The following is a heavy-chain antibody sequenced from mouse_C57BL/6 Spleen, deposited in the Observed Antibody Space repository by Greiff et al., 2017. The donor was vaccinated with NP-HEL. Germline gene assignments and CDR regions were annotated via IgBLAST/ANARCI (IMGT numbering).Heavy chain of an antibody. V-gene: IGHV14-2*01. CDR1: GFNIKDYY. CDR2: IDPEDGDT. Sequence: EVKLMESGAELVKPGASVKLSCTASGFNIKDYYMHWVKQRTEQGLEWIGRIDPEDGDTKYAAKFQGKATITADTSSNTACLQLSSLTSEDTAVNYCASSGLCSSYYWGHGTTLTVSS. CDR3: ASSGLCSSYY. J-gene: IGHJ2*01. D-gene: IGHD1-1*01.